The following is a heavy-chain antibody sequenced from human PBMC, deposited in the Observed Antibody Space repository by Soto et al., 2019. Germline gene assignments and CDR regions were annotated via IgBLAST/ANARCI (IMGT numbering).Heavy chain of an antibody. V-gene: IGHV3-23*01. CDR2: ISGSGGST. J-gene: IGHJ4*02. Sequence: PGGSLRLSCAASGFTFSSYAMSWVRQAPGKGLEWVSAISGSGGSTYYADSVKGRFTISRDNSKNTLYLQMNSLRAEDTAVYYCAKAQTPDYYDSSGYYYGFPLGDYWGEGTLVTVSS. CDR1: GFTFSSYA. D-gene: IGHD3-22*01. CDR3: AKAQTPDYYDSSGYYYGFPLGDY.